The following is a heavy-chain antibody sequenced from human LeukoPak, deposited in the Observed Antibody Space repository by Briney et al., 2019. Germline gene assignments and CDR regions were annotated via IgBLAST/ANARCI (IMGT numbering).Heavy chain of an antibody. V-gene: IGHV4-4*02. CDR1: GGSISSSNW. CDR2: IYHSGST. CDR3: ARKGSDTWYTYWFAP. D-gene: IGHD6-13*01. Sequence: PSETLSLTCAVSGGSISSSNWWSWVRQPPGKGLEWIGEIYHSGSTNYNSSLKSRVTISLDESENHFSLKLSSVTAADTAVYYCARKGSDTWYTYWFAPWGQGTLVTVSS. J-gene: IGHJ5*02.